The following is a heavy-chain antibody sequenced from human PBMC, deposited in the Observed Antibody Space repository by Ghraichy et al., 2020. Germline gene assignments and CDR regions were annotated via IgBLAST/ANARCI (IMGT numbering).Heavy chain of an antibody. Sequence: GGSLRLSCAASGFTFSNYAMSWVRQAPGKGLEWVSAISGSGATTYYVDSVKGRFTISRDNSKNTLYLQMNSLRAEDTAVYYCARSSGYSSSWYYYWGQGTLVTVSS. D-gene: IGHD6-13*01. J-gene: IGHJ4*02. V-gene: IGHV3-23*01. CDR3: ARSSGYSSSWYYY. CDR2: ISGSGATT. CDR1: GFTFSNYA.